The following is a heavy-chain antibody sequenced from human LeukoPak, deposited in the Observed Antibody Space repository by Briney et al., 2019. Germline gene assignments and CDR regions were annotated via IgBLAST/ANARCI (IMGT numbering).Heavy chain of an antibody. D-gene: IGHD6-19*01. V-gene: IGHV3-74*01. J-gene: IGHJ4*02. CDR1: GFTFSSYW. Sequence: GGSLRLXCAASGFTFSSYWMHWVRQAPGKGLVWVSRINSDGSSTSYADSVKGRFTISRDNAKNTLYLQMNSLRAEDTAVYYCARGPNFSGWLDYWGQGTLVTVSS. CDR3: ARGPNFSGWLDY. CDR2: INSDGSST.